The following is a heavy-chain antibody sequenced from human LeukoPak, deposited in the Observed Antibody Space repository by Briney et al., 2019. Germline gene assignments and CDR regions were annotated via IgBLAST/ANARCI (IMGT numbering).Heavy chain of an antibody. Sequence: SETLSLTCTVSGGSISSYYWSWIRQPPGKGLEWIGYIYYSGSTNYNPSLKSRVTISVDTSKNQFSLKLSSVTAADTAVYYCARLWSGWYSGYGALKENWFDPWGQGTLVTVSS. CDR3: ARLWSGWYSGYGALKENWFDP. J-gene: IGHJ5*02. D-gene: IGHD5-12*01. CDR1: GGSISSYY. V-gene: IGHV4-59*08. CDR2: IYYSGST.